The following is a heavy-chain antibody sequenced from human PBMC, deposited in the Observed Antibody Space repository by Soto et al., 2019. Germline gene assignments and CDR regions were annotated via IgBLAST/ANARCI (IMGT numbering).Heavy chain of an antibody. CDR3: AREHYGLVTGYCTDY. V-gene: IGHV3-74*01. CDR2: IRGDGVTT. J-gene: IGHJ4*02. D-gene: IGHD3-9*01. Sequence: EVQLVESGGDLVQRGGSLRLSCAASGFPFSSYWMHWVRHTPGKGLDWVARIRGDGVTTYYADSVTGRFTVSRDNAKHTLSLQISGLRGKGTAVYYRAREHYGLVTGYCTDYWGKETLVAASS. CDR1: GFPFSSYW.